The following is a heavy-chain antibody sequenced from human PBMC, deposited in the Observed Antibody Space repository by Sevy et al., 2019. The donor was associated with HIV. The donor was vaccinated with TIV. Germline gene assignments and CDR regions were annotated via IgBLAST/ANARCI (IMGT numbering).Heavy chain of an antibody. V-gene: IGHV4-59*01. CDR3: ARVGAGYSSGWYGGYFDY. J-gene: IGHJ4*02. CDR2: IYYSGST. CDR1: GGSISSYY. Sequence: SETLSLTCTVSGGSISSYYWSWIRRPPGKGLEWIGYIYYSGSTNYNPSLKSRVTISVDTSKNQFSLKLSSVTAADTAVYYCARVGAGYSSGWYGGYFDYWVQGTLVTVSS. D-gene: IGHD6-19*01.